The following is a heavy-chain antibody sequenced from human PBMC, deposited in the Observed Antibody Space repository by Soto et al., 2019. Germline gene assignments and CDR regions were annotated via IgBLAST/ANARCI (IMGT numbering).Heavy chain of an antibody. Sequence: ASETLSLTCTVSGYSISSYYWTWIRQPPGKGLEWIGYIYYSGITNYNPSLNSRVTISVDTSKNQFSLKLTSVTAADTAVYYCARVRGPFDYWGRGTLVTVSS. CDR1: GYSISSYY. CDR2: IYYSGIT. V-gene: IGHV4-59*01. J-gene: IGHJ4*02. CDR3: ARVRGPFDY.